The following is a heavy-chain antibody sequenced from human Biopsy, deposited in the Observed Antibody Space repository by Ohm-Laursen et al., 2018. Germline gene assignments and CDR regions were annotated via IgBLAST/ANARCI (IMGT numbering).Heavy chain of an antibody. CDR2: IASSGGTT. Sequence: SLRLSCAASGFHFSDYYMSWIRQAPGKGLEWISHIASSGGTTYYVDSVKGRFTISRDNAEKSLYLQMNSLRVEDTAFYYCANSGGSGSYSHLWGRGTLVTVSS. CDR3: ANSGGSGSYSHL. J-gene: IGHJ2*01. CDR1: GFHFSDYY. D-gene: IGHD3-10*01. V-gene: IGHV3-11*01.